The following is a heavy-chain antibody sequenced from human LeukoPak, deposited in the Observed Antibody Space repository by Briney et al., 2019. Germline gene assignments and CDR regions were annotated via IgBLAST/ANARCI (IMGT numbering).Heavy chain of an antibody. D-gene: IGHD4-17*01. Sequence: GGSLRLSCAASGFTFSNAWMSWVRQAPGKGLEWVGRIKSKTDGGTTDYAAPVKGRFTISRDDSKSTLYLQTNSLKTEDTAVYYCTTDSEGPTVTTSWFDPWGQGTLVTVSS. V-gene: IGHV3-15*01. CDR1: GFTFSNAW. CDR2: IKSKTDGGTT. CDR3: TTDSEGPTVTTSWFDP. J-gene: IGHJ5*02.